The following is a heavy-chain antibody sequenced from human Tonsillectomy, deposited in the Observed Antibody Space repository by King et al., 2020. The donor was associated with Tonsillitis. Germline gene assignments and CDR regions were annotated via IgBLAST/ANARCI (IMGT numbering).Heavy chain of an antibody. J-gene: IGHJ6*02. CDR2: ISGGGDST. Sequence: QLVQSGGGLVQPGGSLRLSCAASGFTFSNYAMNWVRQAPGKGLEWVSGISGGGDSTYYADSVKGRFTISRDNSKNTLYLQMNSLRAEDTAIYYCAKVKYPGYYYYGMDVWGQGTTVTVSS. V-gene: IGHV3-23*04. CDR1: GFTFSNYA. D-gene: IGHD2/OR15-2a*01. CDR3: AKVKYPGYYYYGMDV.